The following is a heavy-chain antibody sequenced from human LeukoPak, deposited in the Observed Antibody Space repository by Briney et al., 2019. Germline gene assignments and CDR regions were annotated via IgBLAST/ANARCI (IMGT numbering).Heavy chain of an antibody. CDR2: ISYDGSKK. CDR3: ASSLLWFGDPPPY. J-gene: IGHJ4*02. D-gene: IGHD3-10*01. V-gene: IGHV3-30-3*01. CDR1: GFTFSSYA. Sequence: GGSLRLSCAASGFTFSSYAMHWVRQAPGKGLEWVAVISYDGSKKYYADSVKGRFTISRDNSKNTLYLQMNSLRAEDTAVYYCASSLLWFGDPPPYWGQGTLATVSS.